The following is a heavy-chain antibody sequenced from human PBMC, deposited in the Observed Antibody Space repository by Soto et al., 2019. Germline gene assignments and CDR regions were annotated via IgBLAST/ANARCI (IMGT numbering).Heavy chain of an antibody. J-gene: IGHJ6*02. V-gene: IGHV4-39*01. Sequence: TLSLTCTVSGGSISSSSYYWGWIRQPPGKGLEWIGSIYYSGSTYYNPSLKSRVTISVDTSKNQFSLKLSSVTAADTAVYYCARRSSMITFGGVIFFGGMDVWGQGTTVTVSS. CDR3: ARRSSMITFGGVIFFGGMDV. CDR2: IYYSGST. D-gene: IGHD3-16*02. CDR1: GGSISSSSYY.